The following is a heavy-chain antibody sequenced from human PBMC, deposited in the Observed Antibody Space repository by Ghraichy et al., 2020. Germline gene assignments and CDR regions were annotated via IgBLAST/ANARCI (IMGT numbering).Heavy chain of an antibody. D-gene: IGHD6-13*01. J-gene: IGHJ6*03. CDR1: GFTFSSYD. V-gene: IGHV3-23*01. Sequence: GGSLRLSCVASGFTFSSYDMSWVRQAPGKGLEWVSDISGSGGRTYYADSVKGRFTISRDKSKATMFVKMNSLRAEDTALYYCAKDSKRSAAPGTRYYYYMDVWGKGTTVTVSS. CDR2: ISGSGGRT. CDR3: AKDSKRSAAPGTRYYYYMDV.